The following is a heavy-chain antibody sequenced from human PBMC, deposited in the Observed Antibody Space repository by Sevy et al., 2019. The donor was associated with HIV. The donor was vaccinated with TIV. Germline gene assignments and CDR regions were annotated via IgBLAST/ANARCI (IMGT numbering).Heavy chain of an antibody. CDR3: ARHRRGVGSVGYYIDY. CDR1: GYSFTTYW. Sequence: GESLKISCKGSGYSFTTYWIGWVRQMPGKGLEWMGIIYPGDSDTTYSPSFQGQVTISADKSISTAYLQWSSLKASDTAMYYCARHRRGVGSVGYYIDYWGQGTLVTVSS. V-gene: IGHV5-51*01. D-gene: IGHD2-15*01. J-gene: IGHJ4*02. CDR2: IYPGDSDT.